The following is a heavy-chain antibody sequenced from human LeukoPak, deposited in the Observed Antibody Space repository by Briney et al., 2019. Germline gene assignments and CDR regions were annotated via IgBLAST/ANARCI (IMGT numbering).Heavy chain of an antibody. CDR3: ARWVMSDFWSGSIYYFDY. CDR2: INHRGST. Sequence: SETLSLTCVVYGGSFSGYYWSWIRQSPGKGLEWIGEINHRGSTNYNPSLKRRVTISLDTSKNQFSLKLSSVTAADTAVYYCARWVMSDFWSGSIYYFDYWGQGTLVTVSS. J-gene: IGHJ4*02. D-gene: IGHD3-3*01. V-gene: IGHV4-34*01. CDR1: GGSFSGYY.